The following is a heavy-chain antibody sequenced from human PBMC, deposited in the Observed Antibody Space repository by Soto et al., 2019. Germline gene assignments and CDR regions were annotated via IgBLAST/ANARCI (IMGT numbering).Heavy chain of an antibody. CDR2: IYHSGST. D-gene: IGHD1-26*01. J-gene: IGHJ4*02. V-gene: IGHV4-4*02. CDR1: GGSISSSNW. CDR3: ARSVGSAGWHDY. Sequence: PSETLSLTCAVSGGSISSSNWWSWVRQPPGKGLEWIGEIYHSGSTNYNPSLKSRVTISVDKSKNQLSLKLSSVTSADTAMYYCARSVGSAGWHDYWGQGTLVTVSS.